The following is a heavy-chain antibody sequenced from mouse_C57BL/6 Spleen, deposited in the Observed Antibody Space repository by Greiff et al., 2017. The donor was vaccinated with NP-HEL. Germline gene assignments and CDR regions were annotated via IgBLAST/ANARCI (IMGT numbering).Heavy chain of an antibody. CDR3: ARYGSYYYGSSYDWYFDV. CDR2: INYDGSST. Sequence: EVKVVESEGGLVQPGSSMKLSCTASGFTFSDYYMAWVRQVPEKGLEWVANINYDGSSTYYLDSLKSRFIISRDNAKNILYLQMSSLKSEDTATYYCARYGSYYYGSSYDWYFDVWGTGTTLTVSS. D-gene: IGHD1-1*01. V-gene: IGHV5-16*01. CDR1: GFTFSDYY. J-gene: IGHJ1*03.